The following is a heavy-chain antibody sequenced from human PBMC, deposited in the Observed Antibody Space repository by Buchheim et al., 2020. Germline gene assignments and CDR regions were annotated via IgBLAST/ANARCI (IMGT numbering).Heavy chain of an antibody. J-gene: IGHJ4*02. D-gene: IGHD3-16*02. CDR2: ISYDGSSK. Sequence: QVQLVESGGGVVQPGRSLRLSCAGSGFIFRSYAMHWVRQAPGKGLEWVAVISYDGSSKYYADSVKGRFTISRDNSKNTLYLQMNSLRDEDTAVYCCARGDGLGELSSTFDYWGKGTL. V-gene: IGHV3-30-3*01. CDR1: GFIFRSYA. CDR3: ARGDGLGELSSTFDY.